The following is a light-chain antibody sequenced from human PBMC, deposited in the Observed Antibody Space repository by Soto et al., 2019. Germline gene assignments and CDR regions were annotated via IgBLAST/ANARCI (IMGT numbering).Light chain of an antibody. CDR1: SSDVGGYNY. CDR3: SSYTSSSIYVV. V-gene: IGLV2-14*01. J-gene: IGLJ2*01. Sequence: SALTQPASVSGSPGQSITISCTGTSSDVGGYNYVSWYQQHPGKAPKLMIYDVSNRPSGVSNRFSGSKSGNTASLTISGLQAEDEADYYCSSYTSSSIYVVFGGGTQLTVL. CDR2: DVS.